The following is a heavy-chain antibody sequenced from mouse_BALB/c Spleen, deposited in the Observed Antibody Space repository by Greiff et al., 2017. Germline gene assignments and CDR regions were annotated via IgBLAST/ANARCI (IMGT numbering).Heavy chain of an antibody. CDR2: ISYSGST. Sequence: EVQLQQSGPGLVKPSQSLSLTCTVTGYSITSDYAWNWIRQFPGNKLEWMGYISYSGSTSYNPSLKSRISITRDTSKNQFFLQLNSVTTEDTATYYCAVYGNYVGFAYWGQGTLVTVSA. CDR3: AVYGNYVGFAY. J-gene: IGHJ3*01. D-gene: IGHD2-1*01. V-gene: IGHV3-2*02. CDR1: GYSITSDYA.